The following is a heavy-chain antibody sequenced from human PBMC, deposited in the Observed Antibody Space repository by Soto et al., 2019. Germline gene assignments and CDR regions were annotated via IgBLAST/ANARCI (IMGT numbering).Heavy chain of an antibody. V-gene: IGHV4-59*08. J-gene: IGHJ6*02. CDR1: GGSIDGYN. CDR2: VYSNGGS. D-gene: IGHD3-10*01. CDR3: ARQGIGNLHGLVDV. Sequence: QVQLQESGPGLVKPSETLSLTCTVSGGSIDGYNCAWIRQPPGKALEWVGYVYSNGGSSYNPSLKSRVTLSMNPSKGQFSLQLRSVTAADTAVYYCARQGIGNLHGLVDVWGRGTTVTVSS.